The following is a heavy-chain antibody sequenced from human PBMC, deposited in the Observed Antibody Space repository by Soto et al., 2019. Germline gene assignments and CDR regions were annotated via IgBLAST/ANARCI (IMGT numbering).Heavy chain of an antibody. J-gene: IGHJ4*02. CDR1: GGSITSDNW. Sequence: QVQLQESGPGLVEPSGTLSLICAVSGGSITSDNWWSWVRQPPGKGLQWIGETSHRGNTAYNPSLKSRVTISVDKSKNQFSLQLTSVTATDTAVYYCARDGHSTGWSWGQGTLVTVSS. CDR3: ARDGHSTGWS. D-gene: IGHD6-19*01. CDR2: TSHRGNT. V-gene: IGHV4-4*02.